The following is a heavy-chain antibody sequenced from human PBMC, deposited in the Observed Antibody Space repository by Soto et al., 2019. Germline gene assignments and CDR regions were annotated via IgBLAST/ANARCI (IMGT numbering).Heavy chain of an antibody. CDR2: ISYDGSNK. Sequence: GGSLRLSCAASGFTFGSYAMHWVRQAPGKGLEWVAVISYDGSNKYYADSVKGRFTISRDNSKNTLYLQMNSLRAEDTAVYYCAREQRSGYFDYWGQGTLVTVSS. CDR1: GFTFGSYA. D-gene: IGHD2-15*01. J-gene: IGHJ4*02. CDR3: AREQRSGYFDY. V-gene: IGHV3-30-3*01.